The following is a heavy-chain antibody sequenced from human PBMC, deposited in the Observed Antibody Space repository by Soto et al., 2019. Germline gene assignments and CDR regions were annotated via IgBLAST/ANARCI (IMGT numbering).Heavy chain of an antibody. D-gene: IGHD4-17*01. Sequence: PGGPLRLSCAASGFTLSSYAMSWVRQAPGKGLEWVSAISGSGGSTYYADSVKGRFTISRDNSKNTLYLQMNSLRAEDTAVYYCAKDPEVWAPTVTTLDYWGQGTLVTV. CDR3: AKDPEVWAPTVTTLDY. CDR2: ISGSGGST. CDR1: GFTLSSYA. V-gene: IGHV3-23*01. J-gene: IGHJ4*02.